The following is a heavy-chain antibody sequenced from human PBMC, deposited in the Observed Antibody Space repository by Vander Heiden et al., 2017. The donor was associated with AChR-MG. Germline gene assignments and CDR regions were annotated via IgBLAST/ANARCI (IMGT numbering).Heavy chain of an antibody. CDR2: TYSGGST. Sequence: EVQLVASGGGLIQPGGSLRLSCAASGLNVISNYMSWVRQAPGKGLEWVSTTYSGGSTTYTDAVKGRFTIPRDNSKNTLYLQMNSLRAEDTAVEYCARERLREVFDIWGQGTMGTVSS. J-gene: IGHJ3*02. D-gene: IGHD6-25*01. CDR3: ARERLREVFDI. V-gene: IGHV3-53*01. CDR1: GLNVISNY.